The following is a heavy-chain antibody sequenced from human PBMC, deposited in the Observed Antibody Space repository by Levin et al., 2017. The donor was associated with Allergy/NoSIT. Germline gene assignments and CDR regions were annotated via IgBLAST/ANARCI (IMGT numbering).Heavy chain of an antibody. CDR1: GGSISSGGYY. J-gene: IGHJ6*02. V-gene: IGHV4-31*03. CDR2: IYYSGST. CDR3: ASRAAAWFGDYDYGMDV. Sequence: LRLSCTVSGGSISSGGYYWSWIRQHPGKGLEWIGYIYYSGSTYYNPSLKSRVTISVDTSKNQFSLKLSSVTAADTAVYYCASRAAAWFGDYDYGMDVWGQGTTVTVSS. D-gene: IGHD6-13*01.